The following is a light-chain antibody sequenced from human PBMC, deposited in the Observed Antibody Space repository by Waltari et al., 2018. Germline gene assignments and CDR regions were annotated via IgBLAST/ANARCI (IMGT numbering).Light chain of an antibody. CDR1: QSVLYSSNNKNY. Sequence: DIVMTQSPDSPVSLGERATINCKSSQSVLYSSNNKNYLAWYQQKPGQPPKLLIYWASTRASGVPDRFSGSGSGTDFTLTISSLQAEDVAVYYCQQYYSTPITFGQGTRLEIK. CDR2: WAS. CDR3: QQYYSTPIT. J-gene: IGKJ5*01. V-gene: IGKV4-1*01.